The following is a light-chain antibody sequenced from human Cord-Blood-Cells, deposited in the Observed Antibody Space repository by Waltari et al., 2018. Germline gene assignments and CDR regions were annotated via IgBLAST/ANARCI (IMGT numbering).Light chain of an antibody. CDR2: GNS. J-gene: IGLJ1*01. V-gene: IGLV1-40*01. Sequence: QSVLTPPPSLPGAPGQRVTISCTGRSSHIGPGYYVPWYQQLPGTAPKLLIYGNSNRPSGVPDRFSGSKSGTSASLAITGLQAEDEADYYCQSYDSSLSGSKVFGTGTKVTVL. CDR3: QSYDSSLSGSKV. CDR1: SSHIGPGYY.